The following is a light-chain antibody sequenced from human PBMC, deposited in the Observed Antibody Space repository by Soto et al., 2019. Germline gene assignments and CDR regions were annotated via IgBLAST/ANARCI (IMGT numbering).Light chain of an antibody. CDR2: GAS. CDR1: QSISSN. V-gene: IGKV3-15*01. Sequence: EIVMTQSPATLSVSPGERATLSCRASQSISSNLAWYQQKPGQAPRLLIFGASTRATGIPARFSGSGSGTEFTLTITCLQSEDLAVYFCQQYNDWPPMYTFGQGTKLEIK. CDR3: QQYNDWPPMYT. J-gene: IGKJ2*01.